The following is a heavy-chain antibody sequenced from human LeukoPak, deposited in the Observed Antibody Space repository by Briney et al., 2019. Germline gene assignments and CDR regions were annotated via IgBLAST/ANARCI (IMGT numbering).Heavy chain of an antibody. CDR1: GFTFSSYA. CDR2: ISSSSSYI. D-gene: IGHD3-9*01. J-gene: IGHJ5*02. CDR3: ARAVMYYDILTGYYIGWFDP. V-gene: IGHV3-21*01. Sequence: GGSLRLSCAASGFTFSSYAMSWVRQAPGKGLEWVSSISSSSSYIYYADSVKGRFTISRDNAKNSLYLQMNSLRAEDTAVYYCARAVMYYDILTGYYIGWFDPWGQGTLVTVSS.